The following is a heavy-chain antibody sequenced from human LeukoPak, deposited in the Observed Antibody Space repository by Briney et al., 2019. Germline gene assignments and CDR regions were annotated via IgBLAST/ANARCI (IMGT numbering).Heavy chain of an antibody. V-gene: IGHV3-48*03. CDR3: ARGIMMTFGVMVY. J-gene: IGHJ4*02. D-gene: IGHD3-16*01. CDR1: GFTFSSFE. CDR2: ITNGANTI. Sequence: GGSLRLSCAASGFTFSSFEMNWVRQAPGKGLEWVSSITNGANTIFYADSVKGRFTISRDNAKNSLYLQMNSLRAEDTAVYYCARGIMMTFGVMVYWGQGTLVTVSS.